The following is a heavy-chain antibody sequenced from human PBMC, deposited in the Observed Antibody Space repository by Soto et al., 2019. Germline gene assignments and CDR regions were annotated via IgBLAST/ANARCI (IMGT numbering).Heavy chain of an antibody. D-gene: IGHD3-22*01. J-gene: IGHJ4*02. V-gene: IGHV3-23*01. Sequence: GGSLRLSCAASGFTFSSYAMSWVRQAPGKGLEWVSAISGSGGSTYYADSVKGRFTISRDNSKNTLYLQMNSLRAEDTAVYYCAKERAYSRLIVVVELYFDYWGQGTLVTVSS. CDR2: ISGSGGST. CDR1: GFTFSSYA. CDR3: AKERAYSRLIVVVELYFDY.